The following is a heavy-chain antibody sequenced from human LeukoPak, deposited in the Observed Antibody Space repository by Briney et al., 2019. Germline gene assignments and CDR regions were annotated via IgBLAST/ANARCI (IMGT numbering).Heavy chain of an antibody. CDR1: GLTFSAYS. V-gene: IGHV3-48*01. J-gene: IGHJ4*02. D-gene: IGHD5-24*01. CDR3: ARDYKYAFDN. CDR2: IGISSGNT. Sequence: GGSLRLSCAASGLTFSAYSMNWVRQAPGKGLEWISYIGISSGNTKYGDSVKGRFTISGDKAKNSLYLQMNSLRVEDTAVYYCARDYKYAFDNWGQGTLVTVSS.